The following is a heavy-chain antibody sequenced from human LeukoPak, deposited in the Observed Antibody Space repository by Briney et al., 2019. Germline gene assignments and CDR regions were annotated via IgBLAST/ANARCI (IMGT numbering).Heavy chain of an antibody. J-gene: IGHJ3*02. D-gene: IGHD3-10*01. V-gene: IGHV4-38-2*02. Sequence: PSETLSLTCTVSGYSISSGYYWGWIRQPPGKGLEWIGSIYHSGSTYYNPSLKSRVTISVDTSKNQFSLKLSSVTAADTAVYYCARYVLLEENAFDIWGQGTMVTVSS. CDR1: GYSISSGYY. CDR2: IYHSGST. CDR3: ARYVLLEENAFDI.